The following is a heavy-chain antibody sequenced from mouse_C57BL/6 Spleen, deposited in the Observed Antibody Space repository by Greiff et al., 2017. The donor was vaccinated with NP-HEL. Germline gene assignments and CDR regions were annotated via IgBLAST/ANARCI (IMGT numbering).Heavy chain of an antibody. J-gene: IGHJ4*01. CDR2: ILPGSGST. D-gene: IGHD1-1*01. V-gene: IGHV1-9*01. CDR1: GYTFTGYW. Sequence: QVQLQQSGAELMKPGASVKLSCKATGYTFTGYWIEWVKQRPGHGLEWIGEILPGSGSTNYNEKFKGKATFTADTSSNTAYMQLSSLTTEDSAIYYCARGKKYYGSSYRAMDYWGQGTSVTVAS. CDR3: ARGKKYYGSSYRAMDY.